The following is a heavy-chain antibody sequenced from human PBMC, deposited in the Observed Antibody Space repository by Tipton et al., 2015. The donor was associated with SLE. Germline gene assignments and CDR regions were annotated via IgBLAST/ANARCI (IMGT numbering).Heavy chain of an antibody. Sequence: TLSLTCTVSGGSISSGSYYWSWIRQPAGKGLEWIGYIYTSGSTNYNPSLKSRVTISVDTSKNQFSLKLTSVTAADTAVYYCARGPGVVGRHLFDIWGQGTMVTVSS. CDR3: ARGPGVVGRHLFDI. D-gene: IGHD1-26*01. CDR1: GGSISSGSYY. V-gene: IGHV4-61*09. CDR2: IYTSGST. J-gene: IGHJ3*02.